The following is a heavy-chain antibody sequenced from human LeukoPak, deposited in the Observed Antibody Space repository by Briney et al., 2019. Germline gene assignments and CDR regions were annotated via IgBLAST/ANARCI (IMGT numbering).Heavy chain of an antibody. CDR2: IYYSGST. J-gene: IGHJ4*02. D-gene: IGHD6-19*01. Sequence: SETLSLTCTVSGGSISSYYWSWIRQPPGKGLEWIGYIYYSGSTNYNPSLKSRVTISVDTSKNQFSLKLSSVTAADTAVYYCARSTQDRYSSGWYDFDYWGQGTLVTVSS. V-gene: IGHV4-59*01. CDR3: ARSTQDRYSSGWYDFDY. CDR1: GGSISSYY.